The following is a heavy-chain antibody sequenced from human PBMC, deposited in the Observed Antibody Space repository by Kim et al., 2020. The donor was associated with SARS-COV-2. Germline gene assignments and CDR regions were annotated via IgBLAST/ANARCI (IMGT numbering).Heavy chain of an antibody. Sequence: ASVKVSCKASGHIFSSYAMNWVRQAPGQGLEWMGWINTNTGNPTYAQGFTGRFVFSLDTSDSTTYLQITSLKSEDTAVYYCASSMLYGVISAFDLWGQVTMVTGSS. CDR3: ASSMLYGVISAFDL. D-gene: IGHD3-10*01. CDR2: INTNTGNP. J-gene: IGHJ3*01. CDR1: GHIFSSYA. V-gene: IGHV7-4-1*02.